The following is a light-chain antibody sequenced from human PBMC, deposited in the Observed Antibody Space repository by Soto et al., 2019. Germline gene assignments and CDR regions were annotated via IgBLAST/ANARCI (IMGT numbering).Light chain of an antibody. CDR1: VSNIGAGYD. V-gene: IGLV1-40*01. CDR3: VEWDESLDGHV. CDR2: GDS. Sequence: QSVLTQPPSVSGAPGQRVTISCTWSVSNIGAGYDVHWYQHRPGTAPKLLVFGDSHRHSGVPDRFSCTKPGTSASLAITGLQTENEGDYYCVEWDESLDGHVFGTGTKVT. J-gene: IGLJ1*01.